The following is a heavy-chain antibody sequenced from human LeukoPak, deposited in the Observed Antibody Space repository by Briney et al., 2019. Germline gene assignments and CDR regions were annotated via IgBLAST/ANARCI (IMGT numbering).Heavy chain of an antibody. V-gene: IGHV3-21*01. CDR3: ARDYDILTGYFTLDY. CDR1: GFTFSNYN. Sequence: NPGGSLRLSCAASGFTFSNYNMNWVRLAPGKGLEWVSSISGSSTYISYADSVKGRFTISRDNANNSLYLQMNSLRAEDTAVYYCARDYDILTGYFTLDYWGQGTLVTVSS. J-gene: IGHJ4*02. D-gene: IGHD3-9*01. CDR2: ISGSSTYI.